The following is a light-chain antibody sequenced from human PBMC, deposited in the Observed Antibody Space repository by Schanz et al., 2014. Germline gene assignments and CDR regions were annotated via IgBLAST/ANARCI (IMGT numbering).Light chain of an antibody. CDR2: EVN. Sequence: QSALTQPPSASGSPGQSVTISCTGTSTDVGGFNYVSWYQHHPGKPPKLIIYEVNKRPPGVPDRFSGSKSGTSASLAISGLQSEDEADYYCAAWDDSLNGVVFGGGTKLTVL. J-gene: IGLJ2*01. V-gene: IGLV2-8*01. CDR1: STDVGGFNY. CDR3: AAWDDSLNGVV.